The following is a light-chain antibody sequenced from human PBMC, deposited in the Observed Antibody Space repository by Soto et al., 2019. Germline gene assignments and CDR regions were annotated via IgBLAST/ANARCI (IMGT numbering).Light chain of an antibody. CDR2: GAS. CDR3: QQYNNWPGT. V-gene: IGKV3-15*01. CDR1: QSISSN. Sequence: EMVMTQYPATLSVSPGERATLSCRASQSISSNLAWYQQKPGQAPRLLIYGASTRATGIPARFSGSGSGTEFTLTISSLQSEDFAVYYCQQYNNWPGTFGQGTKVEIK. J-gene: IGKJ1*01.